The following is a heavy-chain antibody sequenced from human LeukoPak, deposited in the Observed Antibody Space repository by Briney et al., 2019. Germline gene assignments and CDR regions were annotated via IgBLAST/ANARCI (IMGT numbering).Heavy chain of an antibody. CDR2: VYYSGST. V-gene: IGHV4-39*01. J-gene: IGHJ6*03. D-gene: IGHD6-6*01. CDR3: ARHEWGMTGQYSSSFPYYYYMDV. CDR1: GGSISSSSYY. Sequence: PSETLSLTCTVSGGSISSSSYYWGRIRQPPGKGLDWIGSVYYSGSTYYNPSLKSRITISVDTSKNQFSLKLSSVTAADTAVYYCARHEWGMTGQYSSSFPYYYYMDVWGKGTTVTVSS.